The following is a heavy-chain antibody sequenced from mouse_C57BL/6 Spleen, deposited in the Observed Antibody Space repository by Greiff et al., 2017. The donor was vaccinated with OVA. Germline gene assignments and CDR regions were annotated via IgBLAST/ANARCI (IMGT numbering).Heavy chain of an antibody. CDR3: ARSNYYGSRGYFDY. J-gene: IGHJ2*01. CDR1: GYTFTSYW. V-gene: IGHV1-50*01. CDR2: IDPSDSYT. Sequence: VQLQQPGAELVKPGASVKLSCKASGYTFTSYWMQWVKQRPGQGLEWIGEIDPSDSYTTYNQKFKGKATLTVDKSSSTAYMQRSSLTSEDSAVYYCARSNYYGSRGYFDYWGQGTTLTVSS. D-gene: IGHD1-1*01.